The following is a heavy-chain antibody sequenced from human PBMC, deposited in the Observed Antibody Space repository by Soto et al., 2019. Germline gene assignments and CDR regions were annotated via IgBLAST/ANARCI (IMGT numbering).Heavy chain of an antibody. CDR2: IYYSGST. CDR1: GGSISSSSYY. V-gene: IGHV4-39*01. Sequence: SETLSLTCTVSGGSISSSSYYWGWIRQPPGKGLEWIGSIYYSGSTYYNPSLKSRVTISVDTSKNQFSLKLSSVTAADTAVYYCASHSSQGHDSGSRLLWFGESNFDYWGQGTLVTVSS. CDR3: ASHSSQGHDSGSRLLWFGESNFDY. J-gene: IGHJ4*02. D-gene: IGHD3-10*01.